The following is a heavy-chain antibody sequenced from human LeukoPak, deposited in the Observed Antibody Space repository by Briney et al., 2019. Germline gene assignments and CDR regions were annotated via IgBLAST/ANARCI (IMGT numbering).Heavy chain of an antibody. Sequence: ASVKVSCKASGYTFTGYYMHWVRQAPGQGLEWMAWINPNSGGTNYAQKFQGRVTMTRDTSISTAYMELSRPRSDDTAVYYCAREAAAGGGDYWGQGTLVTVSS. J-gene: IGHJ4*02. D-gene: IGHD6-13*01. CDR3: AREAAAGGGDY. CDR1: GYTFTGYY. V-gene: IGHV1-2*02. CDR2: INPNSGGT.